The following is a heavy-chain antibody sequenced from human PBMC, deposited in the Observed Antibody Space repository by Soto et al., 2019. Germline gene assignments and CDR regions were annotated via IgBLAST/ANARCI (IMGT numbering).Heavy chain of an antibody. D-gene: IGHD3-9*01. Sequence: SETLSLTCTVSGGSISSYYWSWIRQPPGKGLEWIGYIYYSGSTNYNPSLKSRVTISVDTSKNQFSLKLSSVTAAGTAVYYCARDRASERYNYYYYYMDVWGKGTTVTVSS. V-gene: IGHV4-59*01. CDR3: ARDRASERYNYYYYYMDV. CDR2: IYYSGST. CDR1: GGSISSYY. J-gene: IGHJ6*03.